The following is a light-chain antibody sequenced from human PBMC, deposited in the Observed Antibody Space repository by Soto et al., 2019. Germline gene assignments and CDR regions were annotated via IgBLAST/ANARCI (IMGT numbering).Light chain of an antibody. CDR2: RNN. J-gene: IGLJ1*01. V-gene: IGLV1-47*01. CDR1: SSNIGSNY. Sequence: QSVLTQPPSASGTPGQRVTISCSGSSSNIGSNYVYWYQQLPGTAPKLLIYRNNQRPSGVPDRFSGSKSGTSASLAISGLRSEAEADHYCAAWDDSLSALYVFGTGTKVTV. CDR3: AAWDDSLSALYV.